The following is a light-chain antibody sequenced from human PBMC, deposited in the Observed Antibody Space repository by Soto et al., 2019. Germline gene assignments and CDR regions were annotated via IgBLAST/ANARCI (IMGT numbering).Light chain of an antibody. CDR1: QSISNY. J-gene: IGKJ1*01. CDR2: AAS. Sequence: DIQMTQSPSSLSAPVGDRVTITCRASQSISNYLNWYQQKPGKAPKLLIYAASTLQSGVPSRFSGSESGTDFTLTISSLQPEDFATYYCQQGYSTPRTFGQGTKVDIK. V-gene: IGKV1-39*01. CDR3: QQGYSTPRT.